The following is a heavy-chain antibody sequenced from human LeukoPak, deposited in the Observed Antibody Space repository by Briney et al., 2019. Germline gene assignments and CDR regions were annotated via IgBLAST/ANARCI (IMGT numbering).Heavy chain of an antibody. J-gene: IGHJ4*02. CDR1: GGSISSSSYY. CDR3: ARLKYGEVDY. V-gene: IGHV4-39*01. D-gene: IGHD4-17*01. Sequence: SETLSLTCTVSGGSISSSSYYWGWIRQPPGKGLEWIGSIYYGGSTYYNPSLKSRVTISVDTSKNQFSLKLSSVTAADTAVYYCARLKYGEVDYWGQGTLVTVSS. CDR2: IYYGGST.